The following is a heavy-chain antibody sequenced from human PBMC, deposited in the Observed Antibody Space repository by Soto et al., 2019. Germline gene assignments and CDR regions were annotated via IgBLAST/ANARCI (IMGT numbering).Heavy chain of an antibody. CDR1: GYAFSFG. CDR2: ISASDGST. Sequence: ASVKVSCKASGYAFSFGFSWVRQAPGQGLGWMGWISASDGSTNSAQKFRGRISLTTDTSTNTAYLDLLSLTSDDTAVYFCATYYFGSGSYYRFDNWGQGTLVTVSS. CDR3: ATYYFGSGSYYRFDN. V-gene: IGHV1-18*01. D-gene: IGHD3-10*01. J-gene: IGHJ4*02.